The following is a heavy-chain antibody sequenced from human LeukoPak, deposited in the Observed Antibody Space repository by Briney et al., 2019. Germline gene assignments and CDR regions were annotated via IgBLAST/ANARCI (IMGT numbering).Heavy chain of an antibody. Sequence: ASVKVSCKVSGYTLTELSMHWVRQAPGKGLEWMGGFDPEDGETIYAQKFQGRVTMTEDTSTDTAYMELSSLRSEDTAVYYCATDSPWGGGLVPAAMDTFQHWGQGTLVTVSS. CDR2: FDPEDGET. CDR3: ATDSPWGGGLVPAAMDTFQH. V-gene: IGHV1-24*01. D-gene: IGHD2-2*01. CDR1: GYTLTELS. J-gene: IGHJ1*01.